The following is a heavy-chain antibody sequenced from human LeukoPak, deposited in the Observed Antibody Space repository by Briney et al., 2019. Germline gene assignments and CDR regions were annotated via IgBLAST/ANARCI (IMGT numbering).Heavy chain of an antibody. CDR3: AKEAYDILTAYVDY. CDR1: GFTFTSYA. D-gene: IGHD3-9*01. V-gene: IGHV3-23*01. CDR2: VSRSGGST. Sequence: GGSLRLSCGASGFTFTSYAMSWVRQAPGKGLEWVSAVSRSGGSTYYADSVKGRFTISRDNSKNTLYLQMNSLRAEDTAVYYCAKEAYDILTAYVDYWGQGTLVTVSS. J-gene: IGHJ4*02.